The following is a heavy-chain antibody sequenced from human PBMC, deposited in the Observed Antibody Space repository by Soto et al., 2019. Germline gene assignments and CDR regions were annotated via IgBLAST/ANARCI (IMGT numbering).Heavy chain of an antibody. Sequence: QVQLQESGPGLVKPSETLSLTCTVSGGSISSYYWSWIRQPPGKGLEWIGYIYYSGSTNYNPSLKSRVTISVDTSKNQFSLKLSSVTAADTAVYYCARSSGWSDYWGQGTLVTVSS. J-gene: IGHJ4*02. CDR2: IYYSGST. D-gene: IGHD6-19*01. V-gene: IGHV4-59*01. CDR3: ARSSGWSDY. CDR1: GGSISSYY.